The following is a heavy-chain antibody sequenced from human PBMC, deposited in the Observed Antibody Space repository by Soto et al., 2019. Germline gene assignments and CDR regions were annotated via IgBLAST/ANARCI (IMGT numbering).Heavy chain of an antibody. CDR3: ARDIGSYAYGEGY. V-gene: IGHV4-4*07. Sequence: PSETLSHTCSVSGGSLNRYWWSWIRQPAGKGLEWIGRVYSSGTTDYNPSLNSRATLSVEKSKNQFSLKLSSVTAADTAVYYCARDIGSYAYGEGYWGQG. CDR2: VYSSGTT. CDR1: GGSLNRYW. D-gene: IGHD3-10*01. J-gene: IGHJ4*02.